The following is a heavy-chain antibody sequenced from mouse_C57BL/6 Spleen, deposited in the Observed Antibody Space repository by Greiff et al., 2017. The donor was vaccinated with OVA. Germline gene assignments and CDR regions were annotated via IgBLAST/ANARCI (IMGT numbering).Heavy chain of an antibody. CDR1: GYTFTNYW. Sequence: VQLQQSGAELVRPGTSVKMSCKASGYTFTNYWIGWAKQRPGHGLEWIGDIYPGGGYTNYNEKFKGKATLTADKSSSTAYMQFSSLTSEDSAIYYCARSGSYYDPNYWYFDVWGTGTTVTVSS. D-gene: IGHD2-4*01. CDR2: IYPGGGYT. CDR3: ARSGSYYDPNYWYFDV. J-gene: IGHJ1*03. V-gene: IGHV1-63*01.